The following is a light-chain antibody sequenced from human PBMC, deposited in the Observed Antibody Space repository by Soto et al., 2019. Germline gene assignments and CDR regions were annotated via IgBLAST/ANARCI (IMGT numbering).Light chain of an antibody. J-gene: IGKJ5*01. V-gene: IGKV3-11*01. CDR3: QQRSNWPPIT. CDR1: HSLSSNY. Sequence: PGERVTLSCRASHSLSSNYFTWYQHKPGQAPRLLIYDASNRATGIPARFSGSGSGTDFTLTISSLEPEDFAVYYCQQRSNWPPITFGQGTRLEIK. CDR2: DAS.